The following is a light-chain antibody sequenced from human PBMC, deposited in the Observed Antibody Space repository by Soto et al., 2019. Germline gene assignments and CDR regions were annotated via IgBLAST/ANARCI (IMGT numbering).Light chain of an antibody. J-gene: IGLJ3*02. CDR1: SGSIASNY. V-gene: IGLV6-57*04. CDR2: EDN. Sequence: NFMLTQPHSVSESPGKTVTISCTRSSGSIASNYVQWYQQRPGSAPTTVIYEDNQRPSGVPDRFSGSIDSSSNSASLTISGLNTEDEADYYCQSYDSSNHAVFGGGTKLTVL. CDR3: QSYDSSNHAV.